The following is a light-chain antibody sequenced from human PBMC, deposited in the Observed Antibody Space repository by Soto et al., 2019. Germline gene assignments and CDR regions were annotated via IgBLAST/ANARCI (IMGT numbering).Light chain of an antibody. CDR3: STSHNSFYV. CDR1: TSDIGTNA. J-gene: IGLJ1*01. CDR2: TNN. V-gene: IGLV1-44*01. Sequence: QSVLTQPPSASGTPGQRVTVSCSGSTSDIGTNAVNWSQHLPGTAPRLLIYTNNPRPSVVPGRFSGSTSGTSASLAIRGHQAEDEATYYCSTSHNSFYVFGTGTKVTVL.